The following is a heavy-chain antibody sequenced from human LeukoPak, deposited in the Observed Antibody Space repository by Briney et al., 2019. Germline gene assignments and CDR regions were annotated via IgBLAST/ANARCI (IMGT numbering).Heavy chain of an antibody. CDR2: ISSSGGAI. CDR3: ATGYGGNYYYYMDV. Sequence: GGSLRLSCAASGFTFSSYEMNWVCQAPGKGLEWVSYISSSGGAISYADSVKGRFTISRDNAKNSLYLQMNSLRAEDTAVYYCATGYGGNYYYYMDVWGKGTTVTVSS. D-gene: IGHD4-23*01. V-gene: IGHV3-48*03. J-gene: IGHJ6*03. CDR1: GFTFSSYE.